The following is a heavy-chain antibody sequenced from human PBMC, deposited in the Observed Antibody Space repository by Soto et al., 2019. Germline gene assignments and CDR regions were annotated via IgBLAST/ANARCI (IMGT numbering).Heavy chain of an antibody. CDR1: GGTFSSYT. V-gene: IGHV1-69*02. CDR2: IIPILGIA. Sequence: SVKVSCKASGGTFSSYTISWVRQAPGQGLEWMGRIIPILGIANYAQKFQGRVTITADKSTSTAYMELSSLRSEDTAVYYCARSRYYDFWSGYSTTYYFDYWGQGTLVTVSS. D-gene: IGHD3-3*01. J-gene: IGHJ4*02. CDR3: ARSRYYDFWSGYSTTYYFDY.